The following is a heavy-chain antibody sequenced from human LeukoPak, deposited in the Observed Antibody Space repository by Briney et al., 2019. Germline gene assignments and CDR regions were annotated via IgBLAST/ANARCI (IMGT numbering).Heavy chain of an antibody. J-gene: IGHJ5*02. V-gene: IGHV3-7*01. Sequence: TGGSLRLSCAASGFTFSSYWMSWARQAPGKGLEWVANIKQDGSEKYYVDSVEGRFTISRDNAKNSLFLQMNSLRAEDTAMYYCARDRGVAPTNKGGAWFDPWGQGTLVTVSS. CDR2: IKQDGSEK. CDR3: ARDRGVAPTNKGGAWFDP. CDR1: GFTFSSYW. D-gene: IGHD3-10*01.